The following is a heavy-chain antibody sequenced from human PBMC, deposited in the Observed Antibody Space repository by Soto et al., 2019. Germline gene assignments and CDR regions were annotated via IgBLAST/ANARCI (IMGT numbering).Heavy chain of an antibody. V-gene: IGHV2-5*02. D-gene: IGHD1-26*01. J-gene: IGHJ4*02. CDR1: GFSLPTDRVG. Sequence: QITLKESGPTLVKPTQTLTLTCTFSGFSLPTDRVGVGWIRPPPGKALEWLAVIYWDDTKTYRPSLKSRLTITKDPSKNQVALTMTDMDPVDTATYYCAHAYGGRSLYWGQGTLVTVSS. CDR2: IYWDDTK. CDR3: AHAYGGRSLY.